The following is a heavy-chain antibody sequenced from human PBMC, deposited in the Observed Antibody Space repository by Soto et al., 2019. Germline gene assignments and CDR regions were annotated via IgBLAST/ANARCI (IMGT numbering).Heavy chain of an antibody. CDR1: GGSISSSSYY. Sequence: SETLSLTCTVSGGSISSSSYYWSWIRQPPGKGLEWIGYIYYSGSTYYNPSLKSRVTISVDTSKNQFSLNLSSVTAADTAVYYCAHYISGRAFDIWGQGTMVTVSS. CDR2: IYYSGST. CDR3: AHYISGRAFDI. D-gene: IGHD6-19*01. J-gene: IGHJ3*02. V-gene: IGHV4-30-4*01.